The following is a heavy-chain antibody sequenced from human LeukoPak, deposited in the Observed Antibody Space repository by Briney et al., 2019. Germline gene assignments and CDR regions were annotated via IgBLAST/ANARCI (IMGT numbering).Heavy chain of an antibody. D-gene: IGHD6-6*01. CDR2: ISGSGGCT. V-gene: IGHV3-23*01. Sequence: TGGSLRLSCAASGFTVSSNYMSWVRQAPGKGLEWVSVISGSGGCTYYADSVKGRFTISRDNSKNTLYLQMNSLRAEDTAVYYCAKDRAARSRYYFDYWGQGTLVTVSS. J-gene: IGHJ4*02. CDR1: GFTVSSNY. CDR3: AKDRAARSRYYFDY.